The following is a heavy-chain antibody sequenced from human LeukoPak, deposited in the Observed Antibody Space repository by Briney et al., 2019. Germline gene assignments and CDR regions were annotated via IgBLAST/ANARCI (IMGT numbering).Heavy chain of an antibody. CDR2: INWNGGST. D-gene: IGHD3-3*01. CDR1: GFTFDDYG. Sequence: GGSLRLSCAASGFTFDDYGMSWVRQAPEKGLEWVSGINWNGGSTGYADSVKGRFTISRDNAKNSLYLQMNSLRAEDTALYYCARDLSGAVLYDFWSGYSDIDYWGQGTLVTVSS. V-gene: IGHV3-20*04. J-gene: IGHJ4*02. CDR3: ARDLSGAVLYDFWSGYSDIDY.